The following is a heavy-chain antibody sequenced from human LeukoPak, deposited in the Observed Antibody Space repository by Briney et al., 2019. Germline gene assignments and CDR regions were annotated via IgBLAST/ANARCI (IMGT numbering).Heavy chain of an antibody. CDR3: ARGEWDLLFDY. D-gene: IGHD1-26*01. Sequence: SETLSLTCTVSGGAISSSSYYWGWIRQAPGKGLEWIGHMCYSGSTYYNPSLKSRVTVSVDTSKNQFSLKLSSVTAADTAVYYCARGEWDLLFDYWGQGTLVTVSS. J-gene: IGHJ4*02. V-gene: IGHV4-39*07. CDR2: MCYSGST. CDR1: GGAISSSSYY.